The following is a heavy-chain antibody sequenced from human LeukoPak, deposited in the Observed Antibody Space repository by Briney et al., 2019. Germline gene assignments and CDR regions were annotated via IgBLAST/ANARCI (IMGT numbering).Heavy chain of an antibody. J-gene: IGHJ4*02. V-gene: IGHV3-23*01. CDR2: ISGSGGST. CDR1: GFTFSSYA. Sequence: HPGGSLRLSCAASGFTFSSYAMSWVRQAPGKGLEWVSAISGSGGSTYYADSVKGRFTISRDNSKNTLYLQMNSLRAEDTAVYCCAKDRRRAQGPTDYWGQGTLVTVSS. CDR3: AKDRRRAQGPTDY.